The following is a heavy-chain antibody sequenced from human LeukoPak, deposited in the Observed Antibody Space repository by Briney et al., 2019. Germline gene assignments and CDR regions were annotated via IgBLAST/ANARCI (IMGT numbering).Heavy chain of an antibody. D-gene: IGHD6-13*01. CDR2: ISTSSTTR. CDR1: GFSFSSHA. CDR3: ASEAAGPIDY. V-gene: IGHV3-48*02. J-gene: IGHJ4*02. Sequence: GGSLRLSCAASGFSFSSHAMCWVRQAPGKGLEWVSYISTSSTTRFYADFVKGRFTISRDNAQNSLYLQMNSLREEDTAVYFCASEAAGPIDYWGQGTLVTVSS.